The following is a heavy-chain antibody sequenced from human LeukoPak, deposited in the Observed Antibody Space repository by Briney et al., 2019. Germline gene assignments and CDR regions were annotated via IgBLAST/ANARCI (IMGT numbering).Heavy chain of an antibody. D-gene: IGHD2-15*01. J-gene: IGHJ4*02. V-gene: IGHV4-34*01. CDR1: GGSFSGYY. CDR2: INHGGST. Sequence: SETLSLTCAVYGGSFSGYYWSWIRQPPGKGLEWIGEINHGGSTNYNPSLKSRVTMSVDTSKNQVFLKVTSVTAADTAVYYCARGPHCSGGSCYSPAFDYWGQGTLVTVSS. CDR3: ARGPHCSGGSCYSPAFDY.